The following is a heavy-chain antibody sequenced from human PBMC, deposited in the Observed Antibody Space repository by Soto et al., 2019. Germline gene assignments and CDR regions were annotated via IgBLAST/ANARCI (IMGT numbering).Heavy chain of an antibody. CDR3: ARDEGIAAAGPRWFDP. CDR2: INPSGGST. Sequence: ASVKVSCKASGYTFTSYYMHWVRQAPGQGLEWMGIINPSGGSTSYAQKFQGRVTMTRDTSTSTVYMELSSLRSEDTAVYYCARDEGIAAAGPRWFDPWGQGTLVTVSS. J-gene: IGHJ5*02. D-gene: IGHD6-13*01. V-gene: IGHV1-46*01. CDR1: GYTFTSYY.